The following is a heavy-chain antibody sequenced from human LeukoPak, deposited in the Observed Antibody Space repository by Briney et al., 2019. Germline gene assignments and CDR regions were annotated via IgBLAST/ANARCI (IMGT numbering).Heavy chain of an antibody. J-gene: IGHJ4*02. CDR3: ALGWIQLWVAQGFDY. Sequence: GASVKVSCKASGYTFTGYYMHWVRQAPGQGLEWMGWINPNSGGTNYAQKFQGRVTMTRDTSISTAYMELSRLRSDDTAVYYCALGWIQLWVAQGFDYWGQGTLVTVSS. D-gene: IGHD5-18*01. V-gene: IGHV1-2*02. CDR2: INPNSGGT. CDR1: GYTFTGYY.